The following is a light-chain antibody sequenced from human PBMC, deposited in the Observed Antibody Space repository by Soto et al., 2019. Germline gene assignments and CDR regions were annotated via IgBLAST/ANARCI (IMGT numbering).Light chain of an antibody. Sequence: IQMTQSPSSLSASVGDRVNITCQASQDITNYLNWFQQKLGKAPKVLISEASFLQTGVPARFSGSQSGTDFTCSISSLQPEDIATYYCQQYEKPPYTFGQGTKVDIK. CDR2: EAS. CDR1: QDITNY. V-gene: IGKV1-33*01. J-gene: IGKJ2*01. CDR3: QQYEKPPYT.